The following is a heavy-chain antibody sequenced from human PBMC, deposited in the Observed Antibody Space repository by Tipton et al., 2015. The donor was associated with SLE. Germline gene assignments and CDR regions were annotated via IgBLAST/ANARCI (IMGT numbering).Heavy chain of an antibody. CDR2: ISDSGGST. CDR3: ARVQLGTTFHDVFDI. V-gene: IGHV3-23*01. J-gene: IGHJ3*02. Sequence: SLRLSCAASGFTFRSYWMHWIRHAPGKGLEWVSSISDSGGSTYSAGFVEGRFTISRDKSKNTMYLQMDSLRVEDTAVYYCARVQLGTTFHDVFDIWGQGTMVTVS. D-gene: IGHD1-7*01. CDR1: GFTFRSYW.